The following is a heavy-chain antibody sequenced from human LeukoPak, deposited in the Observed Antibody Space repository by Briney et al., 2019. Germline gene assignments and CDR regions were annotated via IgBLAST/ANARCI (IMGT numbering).Heavy chain of an antibody. Sequence: GGSLRLSCAASGFTFDDYTMHWVRQAPGKGLEWVSLISWDGDSTYYADSVKGRFTISRDNSKNSLYLQMNSLRTEDTALYYCAKDAEQWLILSSPFDYWGPGTLVTVSS. CDR1: GFTFDDYT. CDR2: ISWDGDST. CDR3: AKDAEQWLILSSPFDY. V-gene: IGHV3-43*01. D-gene: IGHD6-19*01. J-gene: IGHJ4*02.